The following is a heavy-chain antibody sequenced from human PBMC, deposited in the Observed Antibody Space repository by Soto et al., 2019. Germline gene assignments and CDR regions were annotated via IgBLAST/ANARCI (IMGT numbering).Heavy chain of an antibody. Sequence: SEPLSLTCTVSDGSIRTARFYWGWIRQHPRKGLEWIAYIYHSGSTYYNPSLKSRVAMSVDTSSNQFSLSLSSVTAADTAVYYCARVTLENITTIYGVTLGNMDVLVKGILVT. V-gene: IGHV4-31*03. CDR2: IYHSGST. CDR3: ARVTLENITTIYGVTLGNMDV. J-gene: IGHJ6*03. CDR1: DGSIRTARFY. D-gene: IGHD3-3*01.